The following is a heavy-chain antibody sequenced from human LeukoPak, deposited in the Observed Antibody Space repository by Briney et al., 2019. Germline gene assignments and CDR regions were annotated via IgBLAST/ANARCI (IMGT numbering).Heavy chain of an antibody. CDR3: ARDGKNTFGGVIVTPDFDY. CDR1: GYTFTSYY. J-gene: IGHJ4*02. CDR2: INPNSGGT. Sequence: ASVKVSCKASGYTFTSYYMHWVRQAPGQGLEWMGWINPNSGGTNYAQKFQGWVTMTRDTSISTAYMELSRLRSDDTAVYYCARDGKNTFGGVIVTPDFDYWGQGTLVTVSS. V-gene: IGHV1-2*04. D-gene: IGHD3-16*02.